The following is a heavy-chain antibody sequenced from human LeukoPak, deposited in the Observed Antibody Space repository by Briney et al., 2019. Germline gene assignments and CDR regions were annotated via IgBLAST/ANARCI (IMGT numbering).Heavy chain of an antibody. CDR1: GFTFDDYA. V-gene: IGHV3-9*01. CDR2: ISWNSGSI. Sequence: GRSLRLSCAASGFTFDDYAMHWVRQAPGKGLEWVSGISWNSGSIGYVDSVKGRFTISRDNAKNSLYLQMNSLRAEDTALYYCAKDLYGSGSSNWFDPWGQGTLVTVSS. J-gene: IGHJ5*02. CDR3: AKDLYGSGSSNWFDP. D-gene: IGHD3-10*01.